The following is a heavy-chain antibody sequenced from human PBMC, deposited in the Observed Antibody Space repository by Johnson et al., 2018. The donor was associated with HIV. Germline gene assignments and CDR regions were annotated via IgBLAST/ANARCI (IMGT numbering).Heavy chain of an antibody. CDR3: ARSFSGPDAFDI. D-gene: IGHD5-12*01. Sequence: VQRVESGGGGIQPGRSLRLSCAASGLRFSDYGMHWVRQAPGKGLEWVAGISYDGSNKYYADSVKGRFTISRDNSKNTLYLQINSLRAEDTAVYYCARSFSGPDAFDIWGQGTMVTVSS. J-gene: IGHJ3*02. V-gene: IGHV3-30*03. CDR2: ISYDGSNK. CDR1: GLRFSDYG.